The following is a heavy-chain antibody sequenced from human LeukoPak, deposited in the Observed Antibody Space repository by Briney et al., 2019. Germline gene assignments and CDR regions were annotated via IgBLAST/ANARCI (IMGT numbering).Heavy chain of an antibody. J-gene: IGHJ4*02. V-gene: IGHV3-11*05. Sequence: GGSLRLSCAASAFTFSDYYMSWIRQAPGKGLEWVSYISSSSSYTNYVDSVEGRFTISRDNAKNSLYLQMNSLRADDTAVYYCARGRARGVAAPFDYWGQGTLVTVSS. D-gene: IGHD3-10*01. CDR2: ISSSSSYT. CDR3: ARGRARGVAAPFDY. CDR1: AFTFSDYY.